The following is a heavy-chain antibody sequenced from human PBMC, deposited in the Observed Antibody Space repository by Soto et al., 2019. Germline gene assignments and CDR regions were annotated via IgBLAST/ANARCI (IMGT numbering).Heavy chain of an antibody. D-gene: IGHD6-13*01. CDR3: AKDGLSDSPSAIDY. CDR2: INQDGSET. CDR1: GFTFSTYW. Sequence: PGGSLRLSCAASGFTFSTYWMTWVRQAPGKGLEWVANINQDGSETYSVDSVKGRFTISRDNAKNSLYLQMNSLRAEDTAIYYCAKDGLSDSPSAIDYWGQGTRVTVSS. V-gene: IGHV3-7*03. J-gene: IGHJ4*02.